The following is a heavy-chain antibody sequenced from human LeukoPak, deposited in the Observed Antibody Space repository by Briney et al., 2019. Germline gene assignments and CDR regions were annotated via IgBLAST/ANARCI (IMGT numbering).Heavy chain of an antibody. CDR3: ARDTYYYDSSGYYEGTGDY. V-gene: IGHV3-21*01. D-gene: IGHD3-22*01. J-gene: IGHJ4*02. Sequence: GGSLRLSCAASGFTFSPYSMNWVRQAPGKGLGWVSSISSSSSYIYYADSVKGRFTISRDNAKNSLYLQMNSLRAEDTAVYYCARDTYYYDSSGYYEGTGDYWGQGTLVTVSS. CDR2: ISSSSSYI. CDR1: GFTFSPYS.